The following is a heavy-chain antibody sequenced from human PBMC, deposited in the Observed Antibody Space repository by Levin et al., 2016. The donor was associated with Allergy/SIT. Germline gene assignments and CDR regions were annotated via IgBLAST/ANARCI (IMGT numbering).Heavy chain of an antibody. J-gene: IGHJ6*02. D-gene: IGHD2-2*01. CDR1: GGSISSYY. CDR3: AFGGGDIVVVPAAMVFDYYYGMDV. V-gene: IGHV4-4*07. CDR2: IYTSGST. Sequence: SETLSLTCTVSGGSISSYYWSWIRQPAGKGLEWIGRIYTSGSTNYNPSLKSRVTMSVDTSKNQFSLKLSSVTAADTAVYYCAFGGGDIVVVPAAMVFDYYYGMDVWGQGTTVTVSS.